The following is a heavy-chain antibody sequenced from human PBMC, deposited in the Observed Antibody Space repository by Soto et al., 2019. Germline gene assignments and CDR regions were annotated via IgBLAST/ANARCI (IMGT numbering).Heavy chain of an antibody. D-gene: IGHD2-21*01. CDR1: GYSFTSYW. CDR3: AGKIEYGAVEF. J-gene: IGHJ4*02. V-gene: IGHV5-51*01. Sequence: GESLKISFEGSGYSFTSYWIGWLGQMHGKGLEWMGIIYPGDSHPKYSPSFEGQVTLSADKSISTAYLQWTSLKASDTGMYYCAGKIEYGAVEFWGQGTLVTVSS. CDR2: IYPGDSHP.